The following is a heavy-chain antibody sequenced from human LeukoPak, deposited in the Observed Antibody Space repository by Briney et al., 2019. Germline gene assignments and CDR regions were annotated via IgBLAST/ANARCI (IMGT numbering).Heavy chain of an antibody. CDR1: GFTFSNAW. CDR3: TTDRSPYSSSWYENI. CDR2: IKSKTDGGTT. V-gene: IGHV3-15*01. D-gene: IGHD6-13*01. J-gene: IGHJ3*02. Sequence: PGGSLRLSCAASGFTFSNAWMSWVRQAPGKGLEWVGRIKSKTDGGTTDYAAPVKGRFTISRDDSKNTLYLQMNSLKTEDTAVYYCTTDRSPYSSSWYENIWGQGTMVTVSS.